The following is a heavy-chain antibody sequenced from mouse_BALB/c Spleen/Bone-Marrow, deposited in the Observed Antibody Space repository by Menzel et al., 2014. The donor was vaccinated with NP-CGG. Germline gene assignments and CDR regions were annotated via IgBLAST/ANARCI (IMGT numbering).Heavy chain of an antibody. V-gene: IGHV7-3*02. CDR2: IRNKANGYTT. J-gene: IGHJ1*01. Sequence: EVKAVESGGGLVQPGGSLRLSCATSGFTFTDYYMSWVRQPPGKALEWLGFIRNKANGYTTEYSASVKGRFTISRDNSQSILYLQMNTLRAEDSATYFCARDINDNYNWYFDVWGAGTTVTVSS. CDR1: GFTFTDYY. CDR3: ARDINDNYNWYFDV. D-gene: IGHD2-1*01.